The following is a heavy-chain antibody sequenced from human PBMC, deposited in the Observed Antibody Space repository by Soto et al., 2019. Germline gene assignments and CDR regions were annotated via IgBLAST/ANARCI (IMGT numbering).Heavy chain of an antibody. CDR3: ARGRDSSGYYSTLDY. V-gene: IGHV3-33*01. CDR1: GFTFSSYG. J-gene: IGHJ4*02. D-gene: IGHD3-22*01. CDR2: IWYDGSNK. Sequence: QVQLVESGGGVVQPGRSLRLSCAASGFTFSSYGMHWVRQAPGKGLEWVAVIWYDGSNKYYADSVKGRFTISRDNSKNTLYLQMNRLRAEDTAVYYCARGRDSSGYYSTLDYWGQGTLVTVSS.